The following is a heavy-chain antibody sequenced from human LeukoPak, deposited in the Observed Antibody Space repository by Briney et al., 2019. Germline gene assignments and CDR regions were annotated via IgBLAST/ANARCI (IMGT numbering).Heavy chain of an antibody. Sequence: RASVKVSCKASGYTFTSYAMHWVRQAPGQGLEWMGWISAYNGNTNYAQKLQGRVTMTTDTSTSTAYMELRSLRSDDTAVYYCARGLWFGHIDYWGQGTLVTVSS. CDR1: GYTFTSYA. V-gene: IGHV1-18*01. J-gene: IGHJ4*02. CDR3: ARGLWFGHIDY. CDR2: ISAYNGNT. D-gene: IGHD3-10*01.